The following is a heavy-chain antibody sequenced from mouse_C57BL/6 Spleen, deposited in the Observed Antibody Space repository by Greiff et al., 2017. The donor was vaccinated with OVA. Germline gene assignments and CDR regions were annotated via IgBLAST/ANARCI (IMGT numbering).Heavy chain of an antibody. V-gene: IGHV1-26*01. CDR1: GYTFTDYY. D-gene: IGHD2-5*01. CDR2: INPNNGGT. CDR3: ARRGDYSSFYAMDY. Sequence: EVQLQQSGPELVKPGASVKISCKASGYTFTDYYMNWVKQSHGKSLEWIGDINPNNGGTSYNQKFKGKATLTVDKSSSTAYMELRSLTSEDSAVYYCARRGDYSSFYAMDYWGQGTSVTVSS. J-gene: IGHJ4*01.